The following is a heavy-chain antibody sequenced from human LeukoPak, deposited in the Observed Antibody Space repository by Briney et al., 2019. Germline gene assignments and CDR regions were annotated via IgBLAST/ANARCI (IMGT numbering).Heavy chain of an antibody. D-gene: IGHD6-19*01. V-gene: IGHV3-48*04. CDR2: ISGSGNTI. CDR3: ARDLKSVSGTGD. J-gene: IGHJ4*02. CDR1: GFTFSSYA. Sequence: GGSLRLSCAASGFTFSSYAMSWVRQAPGKGLEWVSYISGSGNTIYYADSVKGRFTISRANAKNSLYLQMYSLRAEDTAVYYYARDLKSVSGTGDWGQGTLVTVSS.